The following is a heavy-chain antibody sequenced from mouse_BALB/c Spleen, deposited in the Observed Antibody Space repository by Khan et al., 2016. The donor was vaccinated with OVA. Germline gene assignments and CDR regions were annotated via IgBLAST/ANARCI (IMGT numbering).Heavy chain of an antibody. CDR1: GFSLTTYG. CDR2: IWSDGTT. D-gene: IGHD2-10*01. V-gene: IGHV2-6-1*01. Sequence: QVQLKESGPGLAAPSQSLSITCTIPGFSLTTYGVHWVRQPPGKGLEWLVVIWSDGTTNYNSALKSRLTITKDNSQSQVFLKMNSPQTDDTAIYFCARQPYYHYNIMDYWGQGTSVTVSS. CDR3: ARQPYYHYNIMDY. J-gene: IGHJ4*01.